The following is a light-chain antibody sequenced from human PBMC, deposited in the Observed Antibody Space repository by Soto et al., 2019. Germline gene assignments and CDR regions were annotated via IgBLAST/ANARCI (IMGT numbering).Light chain of an antibody. CDR1: SNDVGNGYDS. V-gene: IGLV2-11*01. Sequence: QSALTQPASVSGSPGQSITISCTGTSNDVGNGYDSVSWYQQHPGKAPKLMIYDVSKRPSGVPDRFSGSKSGNTASLTISGLQAEDEADYYCCSYAGSYTYVVFGGGTKVTVL. J-gene: IGLJ2*01. CDR2: DVS. CDR3: CSYAGSYTYVV.